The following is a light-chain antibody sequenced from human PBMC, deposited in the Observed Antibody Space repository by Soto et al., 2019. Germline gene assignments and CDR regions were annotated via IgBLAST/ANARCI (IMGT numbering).Light chain of an antibody. V-gene: IGLV2-14*01. CDR3: SSYGV. CDR1: SSDVGGYNY. CDR2: DVS. J-gene: IGLJ1*01. Sequence: QSALTQPASVSGSPGQSITISCTGTSSDVGGYNYVSWYQQHPGKAPKLMIYDVSNRPSGVSNRFSGSKSGNTASLTISVFQAEDAADYYCSSYGVFGTGTNVNVL.